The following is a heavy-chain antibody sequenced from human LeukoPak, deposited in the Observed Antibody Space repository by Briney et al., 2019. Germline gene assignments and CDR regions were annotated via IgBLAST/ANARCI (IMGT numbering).Heavy chain of an antibody. J-gene: IGHJ4*02. CDR1: GDSISSSNW. V-gene: IGHV4-4*02. Sequence: SGTLSLTCAVSGDSISSSNWWSWVRQPPGKGLEWIGEIYHSGSTNYNPSLKSRVTISVDKSKNHFSLKLSSVTAADTAMYYCARGRYHQPLQFDYWVQGTLVTVSS. CDR3: ARGRYHQPLQFDY. CDR2: IYHSGST. D-gene: IGHD2-2*01.